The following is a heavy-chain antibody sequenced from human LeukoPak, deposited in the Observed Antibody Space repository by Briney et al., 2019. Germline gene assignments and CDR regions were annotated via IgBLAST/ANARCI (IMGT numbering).Heavy chain of an antibody. Sequence: GGSLRLSCAASGFTFSSYSMSWVRQAPGKGLEWVSSISSSGGNTYYPDSVKGRFTISRDNSKNTMYLQMNSLRAEDTAVYYCAKDRPTWPIDYWGQGTLVTVST. CDR2: ISSSGGNT. V-gene: IGHV3-23*01. CDR3: AKDRPTWPIDY. CDR1: GFTFSSYS. J-gene: IGHJ4*02. D-gene: IGHD5-12*01.